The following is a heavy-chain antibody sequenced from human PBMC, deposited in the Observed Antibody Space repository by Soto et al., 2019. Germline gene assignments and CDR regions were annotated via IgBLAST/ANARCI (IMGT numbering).Heavy chain of an antibody. J-gene: IGHJ4*02. CDR2: INGDGRTT. D-gene: IGHD2-21*02. CDR1: GFTFRHYW. V-gene: IGHV3-74*03. CDR3: ARAPHYGGNSGPEDS. Sequence: EVELVESGGGVAQPGGSLRLSCAVSGFTFRHYWMHWVRQAPGGGLEWVSGINGDGRTTTYAESVKGRFTISRENAKNTMSLQMTSLRDADTAVYFCARAPHYGGNSGPEDSWGQGTLVTVSS.